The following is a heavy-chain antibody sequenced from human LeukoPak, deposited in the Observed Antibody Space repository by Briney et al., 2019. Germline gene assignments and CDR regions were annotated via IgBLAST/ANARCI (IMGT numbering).Heavy chain of an antibody. CDR3: ARVSKKSYDSDAFDI. CDR2: IGTAGDT. V-gene: IGHV3-13*01. Sequence: PGRSLRLSCAASGFTFSSYDTRCVRQAAGKGLEWVSSIGTAGDTYYPGSVKGRFTISRENAKNSLYLQMNSLRAGDTAVYYCARVSKKSYDSDAFDIWGQGTMVTVSS. J-gene: IGHJ3*02. CDR1: GFTFSSYD. D-gene: IGHD5-12*01.